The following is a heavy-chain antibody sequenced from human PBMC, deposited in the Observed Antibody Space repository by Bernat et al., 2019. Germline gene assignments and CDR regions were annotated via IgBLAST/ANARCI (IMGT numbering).Heavy chain of an antibody. D-gene: IGHD3-22*01. Sequence: EVQLVETGGGLIQPGGSLRLSCAASGFTVSSNYMSWVRQAPGKGLEWVSVIYSGGSTYYADSVKGRFTISRDNSKNTLYLQMNSPRAEDTAVYYCARGAYYDSSGWGLDYWGQGTLVTVSS. CDR3: ARGAYYDSSGWGLDY. J-gene: IGHJ4*02. CDR1: GFTVSSNY. CDR2: IYSGGST. V-gene: IGHV3-53*02.